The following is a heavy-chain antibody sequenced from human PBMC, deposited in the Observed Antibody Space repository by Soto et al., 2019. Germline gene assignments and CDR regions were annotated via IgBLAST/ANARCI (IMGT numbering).Heavy chain of an antibody. CDR1: GFTFTSYA. CDR2: ITGGGDNT. V-gene: IGHV3-23*01. CDR3: TQDGGSRAWSTDI. Sequence: EVQLLESGGDLVQPGGSLRLSCAASGFTFTSYAMSWIRQAPGKGLEWVSAITGGGDNTYYADSVKGRFSISRDNSKNTPYLQMNSLRAEDTAFYYYTQDGGSRAWSTDIWGQGTLVTVSS. J-gene: IGHJ4*02. D-gene: IGHD6-19*01.